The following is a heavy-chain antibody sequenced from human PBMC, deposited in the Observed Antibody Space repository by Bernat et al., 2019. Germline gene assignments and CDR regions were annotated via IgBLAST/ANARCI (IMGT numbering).Heavy chain of an antibody. D-gene: IGHD4-17*01. CDR1: GFTVSSNY. V-gene: IGHV3-53*02. CDR3: ARDDTTVTGYY. CDR2: IYSGGST. Sequence: EVQLVETGGGLIQPGGSLRLSCAASGFTVSSNYMSWVRQAPGKGLEWVSVIYSGGSTYYADSVKGRFTISRDNSTNTRYRKMNSLRAEDTAVYYCARDDTTVTGYYWGQGTLVTVSS. J-gene: IGHJ4*02.